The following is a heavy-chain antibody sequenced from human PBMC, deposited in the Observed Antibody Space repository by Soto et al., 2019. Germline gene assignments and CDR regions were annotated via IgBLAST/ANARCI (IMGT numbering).Heavy chain of an antibody. CDR2: ISAAGDP. J-gene: IGHJ6*02. CDR1: GFTFRNYD. CDR3: ARTDRDFYGLDV. V-gene: IGHV3-13*05. Sequence: EVQLVESGGGLVQPGGSLRLSCEASGFTFRNYDMHWVRQGTGKGLEWVSGISAAGDPDYADSVEGRFTISRENAQNSFFLQMNSLRVGHTAVYYSARTDRDFYGLDVWGQGTTVIVSS.